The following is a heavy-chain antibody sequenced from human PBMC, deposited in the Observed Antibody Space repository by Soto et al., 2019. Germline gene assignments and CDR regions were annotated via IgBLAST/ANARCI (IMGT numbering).Heavy chain of an antibody. J-gene: IGHJ5*02. CDR1: GFTFSNYA. CDR2: ISSSGGNT. Sequence: GGSLRLSCAGSGFTFSNYAMGWVRQAPGKGLEWVSAISSSGGNTYYADSVKGRFTISRDNSKNTLYLQMNSLRAEDTAVYYCARGPTTGYYSSWFDPWGQGTLVTVSS. V-gene: IGHV3-23*01. D-gene: IGHD3-9*01. CDR3: ARGPTTGYYSSWFDP.